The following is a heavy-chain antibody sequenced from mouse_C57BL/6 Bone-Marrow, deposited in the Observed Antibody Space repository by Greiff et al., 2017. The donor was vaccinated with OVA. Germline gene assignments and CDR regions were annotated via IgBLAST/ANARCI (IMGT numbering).Heavy chain of an antibody. D-gene: IGHD1-1*01. CDR3: TRRAYGSSYDAMDY. Sequence: QVQLQQSGAELVRPGASVTLSCKASGYTFTDYEMHWVKQTPVHGLEWIGAIDPETGGTAYNQKFKGKAILTVDKSSSTAYMELRSLTSEDSAVYYCTRRAYGSSYDAMDYWGQGTSVTVSS. CDR1: GYTFTDYE. J-gene: IGHJ4*01. V-gene: IGHV1-15*01. CDR2: IDPETGGT.